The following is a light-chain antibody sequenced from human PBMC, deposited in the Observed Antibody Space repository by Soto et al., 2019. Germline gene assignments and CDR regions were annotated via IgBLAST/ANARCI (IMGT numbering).Light chain of an antibody. Sequence: IVLTQSPGTLSLSPGARATLSCRASQSVRSSYLAWYQQKPGQAPRLLIYGASSRATGIPDRISGSGSGTDFTLTISRLEPEDFAVYYCQQYGSPPQTFGQGTKVDIK. CDR2: GAS. CDR1: QSVRSSY. V-gene: IGKV3-20*01. J-gene: IGKJ1*01. CDR3: QQYGSPPQT.